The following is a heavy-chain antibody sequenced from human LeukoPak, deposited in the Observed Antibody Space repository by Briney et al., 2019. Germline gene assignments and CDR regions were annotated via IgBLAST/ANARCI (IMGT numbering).Heavy chain of an antibody. CDR1: GGSISSYY. CDR3: ARGRGAKNPFDY. V-gene: IGHV4-59*01. CDR2: IYYSGST. Sequence: SETLSLTCTVSGGSISSYYWSWIRQPPGKGLEWTGYIYYSGSTNYNPSLKSRVTISVDTSKNQFSLKLSSVTAADTAVYYCARGRGAKNPFDYWGQGTLVTVSS. J-gene: IGHJ4*02. D-gene: IGHD1-26*01.